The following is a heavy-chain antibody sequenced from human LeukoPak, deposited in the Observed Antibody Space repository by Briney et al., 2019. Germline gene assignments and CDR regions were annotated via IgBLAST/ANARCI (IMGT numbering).Heavy chain of an antibody. Sequence: GGSLRLSCAASGFTFSSYSMNWVRQAPGKGLEWVSSISSSSSYIYYADSVKGRFTISRDNAKNSLYLRMNSLRAEDTAVYYCAREPRAPQPPLDYWGQGTLVTVSS. CDR3: AREPRAPQPPLDY. D-gene: IGHD1-26*01. J-gene: IGHJ4*02. CDR2: ISSSSSYI. CDR1: GFTFSSYS. V-gene: IGHV3-21*01.